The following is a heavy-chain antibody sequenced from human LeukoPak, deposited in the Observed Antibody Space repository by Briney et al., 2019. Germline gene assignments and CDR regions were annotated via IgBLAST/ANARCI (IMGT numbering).Heavy chain of an antibody. D-gene: IGHD1-26*01. CDR3: AREGPTIVGATLDAFDI. Sequence: SETLSLTCAVYGGSFSGYYWSWIRQPPGKGLEWIGEINHSGSTNYNPSLKSRVTISVDTSKNQFSLKLSSVTAADTAVYYCAREGPTIVGATLDAFDIWGQGTMVTVSS. CDR2: INHSGST. V-gene: IGHV4-34*01. CDR1: GGSFSGYY. J-gene: IGHJ3*02.